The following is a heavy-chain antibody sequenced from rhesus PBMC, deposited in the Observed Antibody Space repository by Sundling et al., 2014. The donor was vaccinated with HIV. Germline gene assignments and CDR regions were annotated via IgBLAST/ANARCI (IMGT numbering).Heavy chain of an antibody. CDR2: ISGSSGST. Sequence: QVQLQESGPGTGEAFGDPCPLTCAVSHYSLSSAYYWVWIRQPPGKGLEYIGYISGSSGSTYYNPSLRSRVTISKDTSKNQFSLKVTSVTAADTAVYYCVSGSYYGYGLASWGQGVVVTVSS. J-gene: IGHJ6*01. CDR3: VSGSYYGYGLAS. D-gene: IGHD3-16*01. V-gene: IGHV4-99*01. CDR1: HYSLSSAYY.